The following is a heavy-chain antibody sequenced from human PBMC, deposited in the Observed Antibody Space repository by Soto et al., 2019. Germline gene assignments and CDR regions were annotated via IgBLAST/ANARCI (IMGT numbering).Heavy chain of an antibody. CDR1: GFTLSGYA. CDR2: ISSNGVGT. J-gene: IGHJ5*02. V-gene: IGHV3-64*01. Sequence: GGSLRLSCAASGFTLSGYAMDWVRQAPGKGLEYVSGISSNGVGTYYANSVQGRFTISRDNSKNTVYLQMGSLRPEDMAVYYCARLGGSGSYFPAYNWFDPWGQGTLVTVSS. D-gene: IGHD3-10*01. CDR3: ARLGGSGSYFPAYNWFDP.